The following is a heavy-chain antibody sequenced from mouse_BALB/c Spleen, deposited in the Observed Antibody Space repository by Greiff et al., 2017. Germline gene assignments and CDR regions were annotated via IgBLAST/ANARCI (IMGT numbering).Heavy chain of an antibody. V-gene: IGHV1-5*01. CDR2: IYPGNSDT. J-gene: IGHJ1*01. Sequence: EVQLQQSGTVLARPGASVKMSCKASGYTFTSYWMHWVKQRPGQGLEWIGAIYPGNSDTSYNQKFKGKAKLTAVTSTSTAYMELSSLTNEDSAVYYCTRGGAPYWYFDVWGAGTTVTVSS. D-gene: IGHD3-1*01. CDR3: TRGGAPYWYFDV. CDR1: GYTFTSYW.